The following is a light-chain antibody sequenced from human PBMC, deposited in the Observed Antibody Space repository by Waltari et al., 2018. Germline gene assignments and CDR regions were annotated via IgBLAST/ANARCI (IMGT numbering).Light chain of an antibody. J-gene: IGLJ3*02. CDR1: SPNIGSNY. CDR2: RND. Sequence: QSVLTQPPSASGTPGQRVTISCSGTSPNIGSNYVYWYQQLPGTAPKLLIYRNDQRPSGVPDRFSGSKSGTSASLAISGLRSEDEANYYCAAWDDSLREVFGGGTRLTVL. V-gene: IGLV1-47*01. CDR3: AAWDDSLREV.